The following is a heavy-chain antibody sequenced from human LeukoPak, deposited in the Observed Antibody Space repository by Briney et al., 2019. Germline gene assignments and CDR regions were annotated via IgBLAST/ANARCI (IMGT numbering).Heavy chain of an antibody. J-gene: IGHJ4*02. CDR3: TRVGYIDEGIDY. CDR2: IKQDGSKK. CDR1: GFPFSSYW. D-gene: IGHD5-24*01. Sequence: GGSPRLSCVASGFPFSSYWMTWVRQAPGKGLEWVANIKQDGSKKSYVDSVEGRFTISRDNAKNSLYLQMNSLRAEDTAIYYCTRVGYIDEGIDYWGQGTLVTVSS. V-gene: IGHV3-7*04.